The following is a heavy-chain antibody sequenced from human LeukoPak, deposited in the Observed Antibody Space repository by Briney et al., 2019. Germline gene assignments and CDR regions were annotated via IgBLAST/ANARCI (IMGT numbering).Heavy chain of an antibody. V-gene: IGHV1-69*13. CDR3: ARPTDSSGLYFDY. CDR1: GGTFSSYA. D-gene: IGHD3-22*01. J-gene: IGHJ4*02. CDR2: IIPTFGTA. Sequence: ASVKVSCKASGGTFSSYAISWVRQAPGQGLEWVGGIIPTFGTANYAQKFQGRVTITADESTSTAYMELSSLRSEDTAVYYCARPTDSSGLYFDYWGQGTLVTVSS.